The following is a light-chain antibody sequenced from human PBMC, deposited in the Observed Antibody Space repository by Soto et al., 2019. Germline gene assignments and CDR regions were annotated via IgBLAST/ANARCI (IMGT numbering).Light chain of an antibody. CDR3: CSYAGSYTLWV. CDR2: DVS. Sequence: QSALTQPASVSGSPGQSITISCTGTSSDVGGYNSVSWYQQYPGKAPKLIIYDVSKRPSGVPDRFSGSKSGNTASLTISGLQAEDEADYYCCSYAGSYTLWVFGGGTKVTVL. V-gene: IGLV2-11*01. J-gene: IGLJ3*02. CDR1: SSDVGGYNS.